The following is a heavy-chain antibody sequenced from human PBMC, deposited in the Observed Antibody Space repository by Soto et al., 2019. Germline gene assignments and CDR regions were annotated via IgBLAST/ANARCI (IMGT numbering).Heavy chain of an antibody. Sequence: GESLKISCNGSGYSFTSYWIRWVRQMPGKGLEWMGIIYPGDSDTRYSPSFQGQVTISADKSISTAYLQWSSLKASDTAMYYCARSPSSGWYRDYYYYGMDGWGQGTTVTVAS. CDR1: GYSFTSYW. D-gene: IGHD6-19*01. V-gene: IGHV5-51*01. CDR3: ARSPSSGWYRDYYYYGMDG. CDR2: IYPGDSDT. J-gene: IGHJ6*02.